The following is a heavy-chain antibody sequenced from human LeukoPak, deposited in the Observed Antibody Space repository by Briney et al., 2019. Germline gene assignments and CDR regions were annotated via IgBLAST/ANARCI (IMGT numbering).Heavy chain of an antibody. CDR2: IKHSGST. Sequence: PSETLSLTCDVTGVSISSSSCYWSWVRQPPGKGLEWIGEIKHSGSTNYNPSLKSRVTISVDTSKNQFSLKLTSVTAADTAVYYCARGKWLGYSSSSAYWGQGTLVTVSS. CDR1: GVSISSSSC. V-gene: IGHV4-39*07. J-gene: IGHJ4*02. CDR3: ARGKWLGYSSSSAY. D-gene: IGHD6-6*01.